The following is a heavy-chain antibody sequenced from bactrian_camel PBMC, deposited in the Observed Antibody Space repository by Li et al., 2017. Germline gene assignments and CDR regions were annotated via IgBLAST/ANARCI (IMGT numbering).Heavy chain of an antibody. J-gene: IGHJ4*01. D-gene: IGHD2*01. CDR1: GFTFSRYP. CDR3: ARSTYYVAY. CDR2: IKSDGGST. Sequence: VQLVESGGGSVQPGGSLTLSCAASGFTFSRYPMTWVRQAPGKELEWVYYIKSDGGSTYYTDSVKGRFTISRDNAKNTVYLQMNSLKSEDTALYYCARSTYYVAYWGQGTQVTVS. V-gene: IGHV3S35*01.